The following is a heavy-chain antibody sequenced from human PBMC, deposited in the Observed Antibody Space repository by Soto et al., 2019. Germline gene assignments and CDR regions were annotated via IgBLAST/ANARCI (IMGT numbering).Heavy chain of an antibody. D-gene: IGHD3-10*01. CDR3: ARGAFDADYIDF. J-gene: IGHJ4*02. CDR2: ISAYNGDR. V-gene: IGHV1-18*01. CDR1: GYIFSSHG. Sequence: QVHLVQSGAEVKKPGASVKVSCKASGYIFSSHGISWVRQAPGRGLEWMAWISAYNGDRNYAETLQGRVTVTTDTSTNTPYMELRSLRSDDTAVYYCARGAFDADYIDFWGQGTLVTVSS.